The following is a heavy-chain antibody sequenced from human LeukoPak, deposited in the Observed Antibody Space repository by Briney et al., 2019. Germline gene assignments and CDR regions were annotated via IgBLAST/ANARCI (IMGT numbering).Heavy chain of an antibody. V-gene: IGHV4-30-2*01. J-gene: IGHJ6*02. Sequence: SQTLSLTCAVSGGFISSGGYSWGWIRQPPGKGLEWIGSIYHSGSTYYNPSLKSRVTISVDRSKNQFSLKLSSATAADTAVYYSARARYYYGSGSNRYYYYGMDVSGQRTTVTVSS. CDR3: ARARYYYGSGSNRYYYYGMDV. CDR1: GGFISSGGYS. CDR2: IYHSGST. D-gene: IGHD3-10*01.